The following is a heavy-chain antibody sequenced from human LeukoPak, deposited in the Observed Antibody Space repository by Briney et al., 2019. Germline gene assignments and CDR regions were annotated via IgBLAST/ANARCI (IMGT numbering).Heavy chain of an antibody. CDR3: AGGFGFLIES. CDR1: GFTFSTYY. Sequence: QTGGSLRLSCAASGFTFSTYYMAWVRQAPGKGLEWVANIKQDGSEKYYGGSVKGRFTISRDNAKNALYLQLNSLRVEDTAVYFCAGGFGFLIESWGQGTLVTVSS. V-gene: IGHV3-7*04. J-gene: IGHJ4*02. CDR2: IKQDGSEK. D-gene: IGHD2-21*01.